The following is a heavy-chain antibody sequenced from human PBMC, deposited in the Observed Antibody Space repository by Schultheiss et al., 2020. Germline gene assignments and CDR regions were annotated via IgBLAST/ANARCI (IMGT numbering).Heavy chain of an antibody. V-gene: IGHV4-59*12. CDR1: GGSISSYY. D-gene: IGHD2-2*01. CDR3: ARGQQNSIVVVPASKLDY. Sequence: SETLSLTCTVSGGSISSYYWSWIRQPPGKGLEWIGEIYHSGSTNYNPSLKSRVTISVDTSKNQFSLKLSSVTAADTAVYYCARGQQNSIVVVPASKLDYWGQGTLVTVSS. CDR2: IYHSGST. J-gene: IGHJ4*02.